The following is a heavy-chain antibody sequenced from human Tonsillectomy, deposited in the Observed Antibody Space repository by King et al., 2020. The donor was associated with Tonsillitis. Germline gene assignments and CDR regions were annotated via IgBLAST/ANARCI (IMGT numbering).Heavy chain of an antibody. J-gene: IGHJ4*02. CDR3: AKPWVSGSGSYYEGFDQ. D-gene: IGHD3-10*01. CDR2: ITGSYGDSNT. CDR1: GFTFSPYA. V-gene: IGHV3-23*04. Sequence: VQLVESGGGLIQPGGSLRLSCAASGFTFSPYAMSWVRQAPGKGLEWVSTITGSYGDSNTYYADSVQDRFTISRDDFKNTLYLQMSSLRAEDTAVYYCAKPWVSGSGSYYEGFDQWGQGTLVTVSS.